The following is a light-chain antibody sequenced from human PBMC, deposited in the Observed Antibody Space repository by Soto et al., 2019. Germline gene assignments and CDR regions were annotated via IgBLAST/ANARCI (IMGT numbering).Light chain of an antibody. CDR1: QSVTSTY. CDR2: DAS. Sequence: ETFFAQAPGTLSLSPGERATLSCMASQSVTSTYLAWYQRKPGQAPRLLIYDASSRATGIPDRFSGSGSGTDFTLTITRLEPEDFAVYYCQQYGNSPATFGPGTKVDIK. CDR3: QQYGNSPAT. V-gene: IGKV3-20*01. J-gene: IGKJ3*01.